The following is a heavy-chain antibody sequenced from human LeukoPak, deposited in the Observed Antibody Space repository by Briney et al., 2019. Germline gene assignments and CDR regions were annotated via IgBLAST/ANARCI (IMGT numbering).Heavy chain of an antibody. D-gene: IGHD3-10*01. CDR3: AREEGDHGSGSYYNVNWFDP. Sequence: SETLSLTCTVSGGSISSYYWSWIRQPAGKGLEWIGRIYTSGSTNYNPSLKSRVTMSVDTSKNQFSLKLSSVTAADTAVYYCAREEGDHGSGSYYNVNWFDPWGQGTLVTVSS. CDR1: GGSISSYY. J-gene: IGHJ5*02. CDR2: IYTSGST. V-gene: IGHV4-4*07.